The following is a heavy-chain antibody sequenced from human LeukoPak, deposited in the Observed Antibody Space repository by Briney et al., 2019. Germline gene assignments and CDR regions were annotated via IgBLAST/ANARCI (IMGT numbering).Heavy chain of an antibody. CDR2: IYYSGST. Sequence: SETLSLTCTVSGGSISSYYWSWIRQPPGKGLEWIGYIYYSGSTNYNPSLKSRVTISVDTSKNQFSLKLSSVTAADTAVYYCVRRGYYDSSGYYFDYWGQGTLVTVSS. CDR1: GGSISSYY. CDR3: VRRGYYDSSGYYFDY. J-gene: IGHJ4*02. V-gene: IGHV4-59*01. D-gene: IGHD3-22*01.